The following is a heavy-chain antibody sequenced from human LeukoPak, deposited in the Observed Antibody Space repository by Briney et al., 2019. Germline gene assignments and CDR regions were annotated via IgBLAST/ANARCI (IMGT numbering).Heavy chain of an antibody. CDR1: GYTFTGYY. J-gene: IGHJ4*02. CDR3: ASGSSYDSSGRGFDY. CDR2: INPNSGGT. V-gene: IGHV1-2*02. D-gene: IGHD3-22*01. Sequence: ASVKVSCKASGYTFTGYYMHWVRQAPGQGLEWMGWINPNSGGTNYAQKFQGRVTMTRDTSISTTYMELSRLRFDDRAVYYCASGSSYDSSGRGFDYWGQGTLVTVSS.